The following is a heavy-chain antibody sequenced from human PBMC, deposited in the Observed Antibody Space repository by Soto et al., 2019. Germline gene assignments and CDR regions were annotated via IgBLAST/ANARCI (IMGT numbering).Heavy chain of an antibody. CDR1: GFTFNTYT. V-gene: IGHV3-21*06. CDR2: ISSGSAYI. Sequence: EVQLVESGGGLVKPGGSLRLSCAASGFTFNTYTMNWVRQAPGKGLEWVSSISSGSAYIHYADSVKGRFTISRDNAKNSLYLQMNSLRAEDTAVYYCARDDADYDSSSYPGYWGQGTLVTVSS. D-gene: IGHD3-22*01. CDR3: ARDDADYDSSSYPGY. J-gene: IGHJ4*02.